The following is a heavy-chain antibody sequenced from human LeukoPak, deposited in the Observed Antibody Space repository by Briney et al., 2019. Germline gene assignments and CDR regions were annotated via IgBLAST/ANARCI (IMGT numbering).Heavy chain of an antibody. J-gene: IGHJ4*02. D-gene: IGHD2-21*02. V-gene: IGHV4-34*01. CDR1: GGSFSGYY. Sequence: SETLSLTCAVYGGSFSGYYWSWIRQPPGKGLEWIGEINHSGSTNYNPSLKSRVTISVDTSKNQFSLELSSVTAADTAVYYCARDYCGGDCYSLDYWGQGTLVTVSS. CDR2: INHSGST. CDR3: ARDYCGGDCYSLDY.